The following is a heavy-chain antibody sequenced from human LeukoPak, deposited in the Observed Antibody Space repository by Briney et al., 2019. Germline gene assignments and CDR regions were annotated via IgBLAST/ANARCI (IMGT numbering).Heavy chain of an antibody. CDR3: PSRIMARVWGQETWFNP. CDR2: ILYSGTT. CDR1: GASVTSYY. D-gene: IGHD3-16*01. J-gene: IGHJ5*02. Sequence: SETLSLTCTVSGASVTSYYWNWIRQPPGKGLGWIGYILYSGTTNYNPSLNSRVTMSLDTSKNQFSLELSYVTAADTAVYYCPSRIMARVWGQETWFNPWAQGIWSPSPQ. V-gene: IGHV4-59*02.